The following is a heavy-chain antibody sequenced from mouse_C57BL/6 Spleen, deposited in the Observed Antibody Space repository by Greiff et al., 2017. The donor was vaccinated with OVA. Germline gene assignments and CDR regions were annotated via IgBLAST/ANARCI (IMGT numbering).Heavy chain of an antibody. CDR3: ARAVPDYFDY. CDR1: GYSITSGYY. D-gene: IGHD5-1*01. Sequence: EVQVVESGPGLVKPSQSLSLTCSVTGYSITSGYYWNWIRQFPGNKLEWMGYISYDGSNNYNPSLKNRISITRDTSKNQFFLKLNSVTTEDTATYYCARAVPDYFDYWGQGTTLTVSS. CDR2: ISYDGSN. V-gene: IGHV3-6*01. J-gene: IGHJ2*01.